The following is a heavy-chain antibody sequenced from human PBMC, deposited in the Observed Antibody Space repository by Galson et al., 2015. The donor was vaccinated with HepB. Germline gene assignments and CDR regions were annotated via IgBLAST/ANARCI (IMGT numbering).Heavy chain of an antibody. D-gene: IGHD3-10*01. V-gene: IGHV3-7*05. CDR3: ARVKRGEWYSFYYYGMDG. CDR1: EFILSMYW. CDR2: IKEDGSEK. Sequence: SLRLSCAASEFILSMYWMNWVRQAPGKGLEWVANIKEDGSEKNYVDSVKGRFTISRDNAKNSLYLQMNSLRAEDTAIYYCARVKRGEWYSFYYYGMDGWGQGTTVTVSS. J-gene: IGHJ6*02.